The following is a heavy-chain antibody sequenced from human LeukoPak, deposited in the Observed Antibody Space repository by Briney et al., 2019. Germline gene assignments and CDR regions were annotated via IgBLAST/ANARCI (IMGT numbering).Heavy chain of an antibody. D-gene: IGHD3-3*01. V-gene: IGHV7-4-1*02. Sequence: ASVKVSCKASGYIFNIYAMNWVRQAPGQGLEWMGWINTNTGNPTYGQGFTGRFVFPLDTSVSTAYLQISSLKAEDTAVYYCARDGGPGYFDYWGQGTLVTVSS. CDR1: GYIFNIYA. CDR3: ARDGGPGYFDY. CDR2: INTNTGNP. J-gene: IGHJ4*02.